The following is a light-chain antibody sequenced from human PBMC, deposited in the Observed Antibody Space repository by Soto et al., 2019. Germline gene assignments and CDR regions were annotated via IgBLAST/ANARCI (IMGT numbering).Light chain of an antibody. J-gene: IGKJ1*01. CDR3: QREGGARA. CDR1: QSVRNNY. Sequence: ETVLTQSPGTLSLSPGDRATLSFRASQSVRNNYLAWLQQKPGQAPSLLISGASTRATGVPDRFSGSGSGTDFTLIISRLEREDFAVYYWQREGGARAFARGTKVDIK. CDR2: GAS. V-gene: IGKV3-20*01.